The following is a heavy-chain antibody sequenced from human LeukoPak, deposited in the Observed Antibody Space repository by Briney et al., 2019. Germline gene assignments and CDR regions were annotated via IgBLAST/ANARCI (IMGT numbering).Heavy chain of an antibody. CDR3: ASGELLYEALDY. D-gene: IGHD1-26*01. Sequence: GRSLRLSCAASGFTSSSYGMHWVRQAPGKGREWVAVIWYDGSNKYYADSVKGRFTISRDNSKNTLYLQMNSLRAEDTAVYYCASGELLYEALDYWGQGTLVTVSS. CDR2: IWYDGSNK. CDR1: GFTSSSYG. J-gene: IGHJ4*02. V-gene: IGHV3-33*01.